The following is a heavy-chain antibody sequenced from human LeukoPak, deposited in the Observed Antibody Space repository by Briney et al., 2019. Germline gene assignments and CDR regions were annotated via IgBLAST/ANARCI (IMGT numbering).Heavy chain of an antibody. CDR1: GGTFSSYA. J-gene: IGHJ5*02. Sequence: SVKVSCKASGGTFSSYAISWVQQAPGQGLEWMGRIIPIFGIANYAQKFQGRVTITADKSTSTAYMELSSLRSEDTAVYYCARVVEYSSGGDWFDPWGQGTLVTVSS. CDR3: ARVVEYSSGGDWFDP. D-gene: IGHD6-25*01. CDR2: IIPIFGIA. V-gene: IGHV1-69*04.